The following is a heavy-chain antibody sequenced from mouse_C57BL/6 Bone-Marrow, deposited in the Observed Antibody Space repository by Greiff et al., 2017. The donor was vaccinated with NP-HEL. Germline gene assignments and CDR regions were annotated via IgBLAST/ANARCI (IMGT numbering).Heavy chain of an antibody. CDR3: AKAALRGYAMDY. CDR1: VYTFTSSG. J-gene: IGHJ4*01. CDR2: IYPRSGNT. D-gene: IGHD3-2*02. Sequence: QVQLQPSGAELARPGASVTLSCKASVYTFTSSGISWVKQRTGQGLEWIGEIYPRSGNTYYNEKFKGKATLTADKSSSTAYMELRSLTSEDSAVYFCAKAALRGYAMDYWGQGTSVTVSS. V-gene: IGHV1-81*01.